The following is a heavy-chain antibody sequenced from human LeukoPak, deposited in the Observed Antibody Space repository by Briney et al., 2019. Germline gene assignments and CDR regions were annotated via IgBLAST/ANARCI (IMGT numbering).Heavy chain of an antibody. D-gene: IGHD2/OR15-2a*01. CDR1: GASISGYY. J-gene: IGHJ6*02. CDR2: IYGSGGT. Sequence: SETLSLACTVSGASISGYYWSWIRQPAGKGLEWIGCIYGSGGTRYHPSLKSRVTMSVDTAKNQFSLKLSSVTAAGTDVYYCAREESVYSFYGMEVWGQGTTVTVS. V-gene: IGHV4-4*07. CDR3: AREESVYSFYGMEV.